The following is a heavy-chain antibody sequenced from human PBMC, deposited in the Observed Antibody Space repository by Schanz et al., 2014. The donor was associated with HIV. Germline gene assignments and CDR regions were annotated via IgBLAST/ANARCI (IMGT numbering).Heavy chain of an antibody. V-gene: IGHV3-33*01. CDR1: GRNISTKG. Sequence: QVQLEEEGGGGEKAGRSLRGKGVASGRNISTKGKKGVGKGKGKGKVWVSVIWDEGTKKYYADSVKGRFTISRDNSKNTLYLEMISLRDEDTAVYYCARASRIAATDRDPRRHYHYGMDVWGQGTTVTVSS. D-gene: IGHD6-13*01. CDR3: ARASRIAATDRDPRRHYHYGMDV. J-gene: IGHJ6*02. CDR2: IWDEGTKK.